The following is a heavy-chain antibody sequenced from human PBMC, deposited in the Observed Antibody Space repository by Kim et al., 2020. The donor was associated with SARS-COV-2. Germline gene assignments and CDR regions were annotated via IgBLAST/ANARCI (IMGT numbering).Heavy chain of an antibody. D-gene: IGHD3-22*01. V-gene: IGHV3-30*01. J-gene: IGHJ4*02. CDR3: AREYYYDSSGYPTNIGY. Sequence: KGRFTIARDNSKNTLYLQMNSLRAEDTAVYYCAREYYYDSSGYPTNIGYWGQGTLVTVSS.